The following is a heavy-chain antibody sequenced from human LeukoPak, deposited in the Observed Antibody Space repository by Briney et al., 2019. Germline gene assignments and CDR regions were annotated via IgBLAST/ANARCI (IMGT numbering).Heavy chain of an antibody. J-gene: IGHJ4*02. V-gene: IGHV1-2*06. D-gene: IGHD2-15*01. CDR1: GYTFSDYY. CDR3: VRKSATRRTSEFDY. CDR2: INHNSGGT. Sequence: ASVKISCKASGYTFSDYYIHWVRQAPGQGLEWMGRINHNSGGTKYAQRFQGRVTMTRDTSISTAYMDLSSLGSDDTAVFYCVRKSATRRTSEFDYWGQGTPVTVSS.